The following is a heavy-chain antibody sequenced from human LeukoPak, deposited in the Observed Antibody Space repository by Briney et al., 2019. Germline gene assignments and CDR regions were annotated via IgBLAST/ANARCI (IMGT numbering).Heavy chain of an antibody. CDR3: ARDEHDGDYQSDAFDI. CDR1: GGTFSSYA. Sequence: SVKVSCKASGGTFSSYALSWMRQAPGQGLEWMGRVIPMFDVRDYAEKFQGRITLTADTSTGTAYMELSSLTSDDTAVYYCARDEHDGDYQSDAFDIWGQGTMVTVSS. CDR2: VIPMFDVR. J-gene: IGHJ3*02. D-gene: IGHD4-17*01. V-gene: IGHV1-69*17.